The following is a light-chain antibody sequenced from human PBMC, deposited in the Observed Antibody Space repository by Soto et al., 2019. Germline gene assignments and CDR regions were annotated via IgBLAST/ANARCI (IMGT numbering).Light chain of an antibody. CDR3: QQYSNWPPIT. J-gene: IGKJ5*01. CDR2: GES. V-gene: IGKV3-20*01. Sequence: EIVLTQSPGTLSLSPGERATISCRASQSASSSYLVWYQQKPGRAPRLLIYGESSRATGIPDRFSGSGSGTDFTLTIRSLEPEDFAVYYCQQYSNWPPITFGQGTRLEIK. CDR1: QSASSSY.